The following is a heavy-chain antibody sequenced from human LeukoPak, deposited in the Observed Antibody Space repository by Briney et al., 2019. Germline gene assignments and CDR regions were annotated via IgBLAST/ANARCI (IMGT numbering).Heavy chain of an antibody. CDR3: VRISYYVDV. D-gene: IGHD3-16*01. V-gene: IGHV4-34*01. CDR1: GESSSGYS. CDR2: INRSGVS. Sequence: PSETLSLTCAVYGESSSGYSYGWIRQSPGKGLEWSGDINRSGVSNYNPSLKSRVTISVDTSRNQFSLELRSVAAADTAVYYCVRISYYVDVWGEGTTVTVSS. J-gene: IGHJ6*04.